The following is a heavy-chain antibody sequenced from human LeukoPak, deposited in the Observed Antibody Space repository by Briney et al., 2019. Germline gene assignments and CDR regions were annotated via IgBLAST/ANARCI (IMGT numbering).Heavy chain of an antibody. CDR1: GFTFSSYR. Sequence: GGSLRLSCAASGFTFSSYRMNWVRQAPGKGLEWVSYISSSGSTICYADSVKGRFTISRDNAKNSLYLQMNSLRAEDTAVYYCAELGITMIGGVWGKGTTVTISS. CDR2: ISSSGSTI. D-gene: IGHD3-10*02. CDR3: AELGITMIGGV. V-gene: IGHV3-48*04. J-gene: IGHJ6*04.